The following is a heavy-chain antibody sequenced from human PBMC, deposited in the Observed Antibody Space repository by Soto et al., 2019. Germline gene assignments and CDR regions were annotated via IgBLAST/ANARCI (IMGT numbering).Heavy chain of an antibody. CDR3: ARGEYYDFWSGYSVWFDP. CDR2: IYHSGST. V-gene: IGHV4-4*02. J-gene: IGHJ5*02. D-gene: IGHD3-3*01. CDR1: GGSISSSNW. Sequence: SETLSLTCAVSGGSISSSNWWSWVRQPPGKGLEWIGEIYHSGSTNYNPSLKSRVTISVDKSKNQFSLKLSSVTAADTAVYYCARGEYYDFWSGYSVWFDPWGQGTQVTVSS.